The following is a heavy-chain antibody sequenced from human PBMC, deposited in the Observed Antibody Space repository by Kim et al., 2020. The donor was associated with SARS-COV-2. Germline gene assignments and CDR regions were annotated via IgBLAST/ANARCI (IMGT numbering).Heavy chain of an antibody. J-gene: IGHJ6*02. V-gene: IGHV4-39*01. CDR1: GGSISSSSYY. D-gene: IGHD3-10*01. CDR2: IYYSGST. CDR3: ARLSGSLWVGMDV. Sequence: SETLSLTCTVSGGSISSSSYYWGWIRQPPGKGLEWIGSIYYSGSTYYNPSLKSRVTISVDTSKNQFSLKLSSVTAADTAVYYCARLSGSLWVGMDVWGQGTTVTVSS.